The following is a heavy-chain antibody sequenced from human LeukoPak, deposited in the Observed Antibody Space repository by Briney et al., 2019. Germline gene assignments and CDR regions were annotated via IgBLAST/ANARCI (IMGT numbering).Heavy chain of an antibody. Sequence: PGGSLRLSCAASGFTFSSYWMHWVRQAPGKGLVWVSRINSDGSSTSYADSVKGRFTISRDNAKNTLYLQMNSLRAEDTAVYYCARDPYTSSWYWAFDIWGQGTMVTVSS. CDR1: GFTFSSYW. V-gene: IGHV3-74*01. CDR2: INSDGSST. CDR3: ARDPYTSSWYWAFDI. D-gene: IGHD6-13*01. J-gene: IGHJ3*02.